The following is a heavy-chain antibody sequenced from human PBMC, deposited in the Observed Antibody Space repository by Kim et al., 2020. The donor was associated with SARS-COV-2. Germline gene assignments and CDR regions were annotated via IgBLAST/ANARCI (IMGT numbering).Heavy chain of an antibody. V-gene: IGHV3-23*01. J-gene: IGHJ4*02. D-gene: IGHD3-10*01. Sequence: YYAVSVKVRFTISRDHSKNTLYLQMNSLRAEDTTVYYCSKGAVRITDFDYWGQGTLVTVSS. CDR3: SKGAVRITDFDY.